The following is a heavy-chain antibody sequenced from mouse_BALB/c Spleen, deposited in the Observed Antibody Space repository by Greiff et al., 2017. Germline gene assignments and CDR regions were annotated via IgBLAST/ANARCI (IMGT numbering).Heavy chain of an antibody. CDR1: GDSITSGY. V-gene: IGHV3-8*02. D-gene: IGHD1-1*01. Sequence: EVKVVESGPSLVKPSQTLSLTCSVTGDSITSGYWNWIRKFPGNKLEYMGYISYSGSTYYNPSLKSRISITRDTSKNQYYLQLNSVTTEDTATYYCARSLYYYGSSYDYFDYWGQGTTLTVSS. CDR3: ARSLYYYGSSYDYFDY. CDR2: ISYSGST. J-gene: IGHJ2*01.